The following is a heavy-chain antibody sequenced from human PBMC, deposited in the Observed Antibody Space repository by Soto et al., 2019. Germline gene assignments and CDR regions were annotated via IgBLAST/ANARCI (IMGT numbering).Heavy chain of an antibody. V-gene: IGHV1-8*01. CDR2: MNPNSGNT. D-gene: IGHD6-6*01. CDR1: GYTFTSYD. CDR3: ARGPEDIAARLYYYHYMDV. Sequence: ASVKVSCKASGYTFTSYDINWVRQATGQGLEWMGWMNPNSGNTGYAQKFQGRVTMTRNTSISTAYMELSSLRFEDTAVYYCARGPEDIAARLYYYHYMDVWGKGTTVTVSS. J-gene: IGHJ6*03.